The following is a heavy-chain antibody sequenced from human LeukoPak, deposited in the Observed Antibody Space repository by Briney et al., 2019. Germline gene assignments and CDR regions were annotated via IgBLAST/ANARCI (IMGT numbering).Heavy chain of an antibody. CDR1: GFTFDDYA. D-gene: IGHD3-3*01. J-gene: IGHJ4*02. CDR2: ISWNSGSI. CDR3: AREIFWSGYFSNLHFDY. Sequence: GGSLRLSCAASGFTFDDYAMHWVRQAPGKGLEWVSGISWNSGSIGYADSVKGRFTISRDNAKNSLYLQMNNLRPEDTAVYYCAREIFWSGYFSNLHFDYWGQGTLVTVSS. V-gene: IGHV3-9*01.